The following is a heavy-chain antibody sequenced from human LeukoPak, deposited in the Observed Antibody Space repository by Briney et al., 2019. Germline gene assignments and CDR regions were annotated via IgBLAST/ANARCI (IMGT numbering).Heavy chain of an antibody. Sequence: GGSLRLSCSASGFTFSDHEMTLVRQAPGKGLEWISYISTNGDVIYYSDSVKGRFTISRDNAKNSLYLQMNSLRAEDTAVYFCATDYYGDDHWGQGTLVTVSS. D-gene: IGHD3-10*01. CDR2: ISTNGDVI. J-gene: IGHJ4*02. CDR3: ATDYYGDDH. V-gene: IGHV3-48*03. CDR1: GFTFSDHE.